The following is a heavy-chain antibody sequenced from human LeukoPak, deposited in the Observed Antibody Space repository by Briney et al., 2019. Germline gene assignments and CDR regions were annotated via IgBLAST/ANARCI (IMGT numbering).Heavy chain of an antibody. Sequence: ASVKVSRKASGGTFSSYAISWVRQAPGQGLEWMGRVIPILGIANYAQKFQGRVTITADKSTSTAYMELSSLRSEDTAVYYCARAGAVAAIDYWGQGTLVTVSS. V-gene: IGHV1-69*04. CDR2: VIPILGIA. J-gene: IGHJ4*02. CDR3: ARAGAVAAIDY. CDR1: GGTFSSYA. D-gene: IGHD2-15*01.